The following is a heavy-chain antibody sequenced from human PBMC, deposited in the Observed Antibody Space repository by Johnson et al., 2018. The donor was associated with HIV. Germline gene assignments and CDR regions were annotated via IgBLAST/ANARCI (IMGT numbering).Heavy chain of an antibody. CDR3: ARDYQGIYDSTLRGGAFDI. V-gene: IGHV3-48*04. Sequence: EVQLVESGGGVVQPGRSRRLSCAASGFIFSSYGMHWVRQAPGKGLEWVSYISSSGSTIYYADSVKGRFTISRDNAKSSLYLQLNSLRAEDTAVYYCARDYQGIYDSTLRGGAFDIWGQGTMVTVSS. J-gene: IGHJ3*02. CDR2: ISSSGSTI. D-gene: IGHD3-22*01. CDR1: GFIFSSYG.